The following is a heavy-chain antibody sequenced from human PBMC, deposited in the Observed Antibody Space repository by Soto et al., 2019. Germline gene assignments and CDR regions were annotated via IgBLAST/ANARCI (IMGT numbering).Heavy chain of an antibody. V-gene: IGHV1-45*02. Sequence: GASVKVSCKASGYTFTYRYLHWVRQAPGQALEWMGWITPFNGNTNYAQKFQDRVTITRDRSMSTAYMELSSLRSEDTAMYYCAVQDPKFVPAAKNNGFDPWGQGTLVTVSS. CDR3: AVQDPKFVPAAKNNGFDP. D-gene: IGHD2-2*01. CDR1: GYTFTYRY. CDR2: ITPFNGNT. J-gene: IGHJ5*02.